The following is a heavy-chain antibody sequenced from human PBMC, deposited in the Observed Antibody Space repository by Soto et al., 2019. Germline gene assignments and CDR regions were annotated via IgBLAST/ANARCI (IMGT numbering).Heavy chain of an antibody. CDR1: GFTFSSYG. CDR2: IWYDGSNK. Sequence: GGSLRLSCAASGFTFSSYGMHWVRQAPGKGLEWVAVIWYDGSNKYYADSVKGRFTISRDNSKNTLYLQMNSLRAEDTAVYYCAREGSSSWYGEGYFDYWGQGTLVTVSS. D-gene: IGHD6-13*01. V-gene: IGHV3-33*01. J-gene: IGHJ4*02. CDR3: AREGSSSWYGEGYFDY.